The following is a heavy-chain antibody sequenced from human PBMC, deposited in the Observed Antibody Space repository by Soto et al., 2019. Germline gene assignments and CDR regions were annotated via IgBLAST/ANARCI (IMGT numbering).Heavy chain of an antibody. CDR3: ARDLPQLSLHGYYGMDV. J-gene: IGHJ6*02. V-gene: IGHV3-11*06. Sequence: XGSLKLSCAASGFTFSDYYMSWIRQAPGKGLEWVSYIISSSSYTNYADSVKGRFTISRDNAKNSLYLQMNSLRAEDTAVYYCARDLPQLSLHGYYGMDVWGQGTTATVSS. CDR1: GFTFSDYY. D-gene: IGHD2-2*01. CDR2: IISSSSYT.